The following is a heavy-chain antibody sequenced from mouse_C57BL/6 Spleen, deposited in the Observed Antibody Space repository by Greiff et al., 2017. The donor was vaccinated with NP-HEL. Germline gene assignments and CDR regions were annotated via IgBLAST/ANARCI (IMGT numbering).Heavy chain of an antibody. J-gene: IGHJ3*01. Sequence: VQLQQPGAELVRPGTSVKLSCKASGYTFTSYWMHWVKQRPGQGLEWIGVIDPSDSYTNYNQKFKGKATLTVDTSSSTAYMQLSSLTSEDSAVYYCARGGDGYYLTWFAYWGQGTLVTVSA. CDR2: IDPSDSYT. CDR1: GYTFTSYW. V-gene: IGHV1-59*01. D-gene: IGHD2-3*01. CDR3: ARGGDGYYLTWFAY.